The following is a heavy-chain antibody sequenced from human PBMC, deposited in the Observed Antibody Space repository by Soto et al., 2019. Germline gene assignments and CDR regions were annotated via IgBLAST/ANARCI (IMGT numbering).Heavy chain of an antibody. CDR3: ASVDGTVVRGGRSSPYEMDV. CDR2: IIPTFGTG. Sequence: QVLLVQSGPEVKKPGSSVKVSCKASGGTFNNYAINWGRQAPGKGLEWMGGIIPTFGTGNHAQKSQGRVTITADESTTTDYMELNSLRSADTAIYYCASVDGTVVRGGRSSPYEMDVWGQGTTVIVSS. D-gene: IGHD3-10*01. CDR1: GGTFNNYA. V-gene: IGHV1-69*01. J-gene: IGHJ6*02.